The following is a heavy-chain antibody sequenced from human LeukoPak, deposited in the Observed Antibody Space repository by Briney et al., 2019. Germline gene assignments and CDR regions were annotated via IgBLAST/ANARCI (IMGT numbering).Heavy chain of an antibody. CDR3: ATQYEDCTNGVCYKPSYAYYFYMDV. CDR1: GFTFSSYW. CDR2: IKQDGSEK. D-gene: IGHD2-8*01. Sequence: PGGSLRLSCAASGFTFSSYWMSWVRQAPGKGLEWVANIKQDGSEKYYVDSVKGRFTISRDNAKNSLYLQMNSLRAEDTAVYYCATQYEDCTNGVCYKPSYAYYFYMDVWGKGTTVTVSS. V-gene: IGHV3-7*01. J-gene: IGHJ6*03.